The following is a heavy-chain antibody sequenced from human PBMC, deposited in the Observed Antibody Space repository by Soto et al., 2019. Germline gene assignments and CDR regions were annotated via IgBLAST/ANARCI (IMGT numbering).Heavy chain of an antibody. D-gene: IGHD3-22*01. Sequence: SETLSLTCTVSGGSISSGGYYWSWIRQKPGKGLEGIGYIYYSGSTYYNPSLKSRVTISVDTSKNQFYLKLSSVTAADTAVYYFAIQKVVINLRNYYYYYYMDVWGKGTTVTVSS. V-gene: IGHV4-31*03. CDR1: GGSISSGGYY. J-gene: IGHJ6*03. CDR2: IYYSGST. CDR3: AIQKVVINLRNYYYYYYMDV.